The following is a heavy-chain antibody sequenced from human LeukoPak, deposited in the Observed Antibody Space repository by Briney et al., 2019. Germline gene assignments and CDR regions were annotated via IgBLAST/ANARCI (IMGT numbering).Heavy chain of an antibody. D-gene: IGHD2-2*01. V-gene: IGHV4-4*09. Sequence: SETLSLTCTVSGGSISSYYWSWIRQPPGKGLEWIGYIYTSGSTNYNPSLKSRVTISVDTSKNQFSLKLSSVTAADTAVYYCARGGLPAAHYYYYYYMDVWGKGTTVTVSS. CDR2: IYTSGST. J-gene: IGHJ6*03. CDR3: ARGGLPAAHYYYYYYMDV. CDR1: GGSISSYY.